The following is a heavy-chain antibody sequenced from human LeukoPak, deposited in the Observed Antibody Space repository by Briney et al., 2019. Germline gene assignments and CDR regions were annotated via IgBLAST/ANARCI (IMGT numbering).Heavy chain of an antibody. CDR1: GGSISSYY. D-gene: IGHD2-2*01. V-gene: IGHV4-59*01. CDR2: IYYSGST. Sequence: SETLSLTCTVSGGSISSYYWSWIRQPPGKGLEWIGYIYYSGSTNYNPSLKSRVTISVDTSKNQFSLKLSSVTAADTAVYYCARVSPVPAAIRGCFDYWGQGTLVTVSS. J-gene: IGHJ4*02. CDR3: ARVSPVPAAIRGCFDY.